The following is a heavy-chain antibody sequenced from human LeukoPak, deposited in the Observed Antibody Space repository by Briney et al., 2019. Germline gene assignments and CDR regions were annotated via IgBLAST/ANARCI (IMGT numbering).Heavy chain of an antibody. CDR2: ISGSCGST. V-gene: IGHV3-23*01. D-gene: IGHD3/OR15-3a*01. Sequence: VGSLRLSCAASGFTFSSYAMSWVRQAPGQGLEWVSAISGSCGSTYYADSVKGRFTISRDNSKNTLYLPMNSLRAQDTAVYYNAKEQSCLYMWASYYSPVIFDYGPQGPLVTVSS. J-gene: IGHJ4*02. CDR3: AKEQSCLYMWASYYSPVIFDY. CDR1: GFTFSSYA.